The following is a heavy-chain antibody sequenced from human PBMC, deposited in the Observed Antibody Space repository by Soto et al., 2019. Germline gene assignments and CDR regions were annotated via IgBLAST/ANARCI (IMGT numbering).Heavy chain of an antibody. Sequence: PSETLSLTCAVSGGSISSSNCWSCVRQPPGKGLEWIGEIYHSGSTNYNPSLKSRVTISVDKSKNQFSLKLSSVTAADTAVYYCARGYFIAAAGTSHWFDPWGQGTLVTVSS. CDR1: GGSISSSNC. CDR2: IYHSGST. V-gene: IGHV4-4*02. J-gene: IGHJ5*02. CDR3: ARGYFIAAAGTSHWFDP. D-gene: IGHD6-13*01.